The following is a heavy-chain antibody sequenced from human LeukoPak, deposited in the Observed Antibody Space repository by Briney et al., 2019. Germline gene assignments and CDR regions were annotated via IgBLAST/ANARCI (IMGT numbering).Heavy chain of an antibody. D-gene: IGHD3-22*01. CDR2: ISYDGSNK. V-gene: IGHV3-30*04. CDR3: AREWYYFDTTAYYPGVFDC. Sequence: GGSLRLSCAASGFTFSTHAMQWVRQAPGKGLEWVAVISYDGSNKFYADSVKGRFTISRDNAKNSLYLQMDSLRAEDTAFYYCAREWYYFDTTAYYPGVFDCWGQGTLVTVSS. J-gene: IGHJ4*02. CDR1: GFTFSTHA.